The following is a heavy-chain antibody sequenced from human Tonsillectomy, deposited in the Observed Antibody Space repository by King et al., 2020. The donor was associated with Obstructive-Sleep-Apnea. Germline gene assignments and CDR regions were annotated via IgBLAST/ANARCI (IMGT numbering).Heavy chain of an antibody. J-gene: IGHJ4*02. V-gene: IGHV3-48*04. Sequence: VQLVESGGGLVHPGGSLRLSCAASGFTFSNYNMNWVRQAPGKGLEWVSYISSRSTTIYYAGSVKGRFTVSRDNAKNSLYLQMNSLRAEDTAVYYCAREHHFWSGYYYYFDYWGQGTLVTVSS. CDR1: GFTFSNYN. CDR2: ISSRSTTI. D-gene: IGHD3-3*02. CDR3: AREHHFWSGYYYYFDY.